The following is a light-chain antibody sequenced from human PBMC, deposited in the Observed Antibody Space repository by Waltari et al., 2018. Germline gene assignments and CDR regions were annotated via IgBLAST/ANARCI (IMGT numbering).Light chain of an antibody. Sequence: QSALTQPASVSGSPGQSITISCTGTSSDVGGYNFVSWYQQHPGKAPKLMIYDVSERPAGVSNRCAGSKSGNTASLTISGLQAEDEADYSCTAYTISSTWVFGGGTKLTVL. V-gene: IGLV2-14*01. CDR3: TAYTISSTWV. CDR2: DVS. J-gene: IGLJ3*02. CDR1: SSDVGGYNF.